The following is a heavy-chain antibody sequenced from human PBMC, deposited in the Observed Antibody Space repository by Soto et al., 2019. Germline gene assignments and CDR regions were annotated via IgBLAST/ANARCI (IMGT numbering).Heavy chain of an antibody. CDR2: ISGSGGST. V-gene: IGHV3-23*01. CDR3: AKNQYSSSYSFPNYYYYGMDV. J-gene: IGHJ6*02. Sequence: GGSLRLSCAASGFTFSSYAMSWVRQAPGKGLEWVSAISGSGGSTYYADSVKGRFTISRDNSKNTLYLQMNSLRAEDTAVYCCAKNQYSSSYSFPNYYYYGMDVWGQGTTVTVSS. D-gene: IGHD6-13*01. CDR1: GFTFSSYA.